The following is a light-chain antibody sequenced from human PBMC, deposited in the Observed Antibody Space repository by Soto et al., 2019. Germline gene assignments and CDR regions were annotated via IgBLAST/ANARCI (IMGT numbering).Light chain of an antibody. Sequence: DIQMTQSPSSLSASVGDRVTITCRASQSISSYLNWYQQKPGKAPKLLIYAASSLQSGVPSRFSGSGSGTDFTLTISSLQPEDFATYYCQHSYSTPFFTFGGGTKVEIK. CDR1: QSISSY. V-gene: IGKV1-39*01. CDR2: AAS. CDR3: QHSYSTPFFT. J-gene: IGKJ4*01.